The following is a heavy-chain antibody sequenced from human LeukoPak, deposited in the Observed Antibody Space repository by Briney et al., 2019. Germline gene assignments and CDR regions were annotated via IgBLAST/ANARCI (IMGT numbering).Heavy chain of an antibody. V-gene: IGHV1-2*02. CDR2: IDPSSGGT. CDR1: GCTFTGHY. CDR3: ARDRIAPAGSIIDY. Sequence: ASVKVSCKASGCTFTGHYVHWVRQAPGQGLEWMGWIDPSSGGTNSAQKLQGRVTMARHQSITKVYMELSSLTSGDTAIYFCARDRIAPAGSIIDYWGQGTLVTVSS. D-gene: IGHD6-13*01. J-gene: IGHJ4*02.